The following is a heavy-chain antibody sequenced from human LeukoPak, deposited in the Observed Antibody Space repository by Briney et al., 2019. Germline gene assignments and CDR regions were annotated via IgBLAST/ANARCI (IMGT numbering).Heavy chain of an antibody. CDR2: INPNSGGT. D-gene: IGHD2-8*02. CDR3: ARVGVVYGGPIGDAFDI. V-gene: IGHV1-2*02. CDR1: GYTLTGYY. J-gene: IGHJ3*02. Sequence: GASVKVSCKASGYTLTGYYMHRVRQAPGQGLEWMGWINPNSGGTNYAQKFQGRVTMTRDTSISTAYMELSRLRSDDTAVYYCARVGVVYGGPIGDAFDIWGQGTMVTVSS.